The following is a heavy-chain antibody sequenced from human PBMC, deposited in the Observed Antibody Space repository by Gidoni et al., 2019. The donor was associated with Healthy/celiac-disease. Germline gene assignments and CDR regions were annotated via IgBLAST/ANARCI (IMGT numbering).Heavy chain of an antibody. CDR1: GYSFTSSW. CDR2: FDPSDSYT. J-gene: IGHJ6*02. V-gene: IGHV5-10-1*03. Sequence: DVQLVQSGAEVKKPGESLRISCKGSGYSFTSSWISWVRQMPGKGLEWMGGFDPSDSYTNYSPSFQGHVTISADKSSSTAYLQWSSLKASDTAMYYCARYLDPNGDPAVWGQGTTVTVSS. CDR3: ARYLDPNGDPAV.